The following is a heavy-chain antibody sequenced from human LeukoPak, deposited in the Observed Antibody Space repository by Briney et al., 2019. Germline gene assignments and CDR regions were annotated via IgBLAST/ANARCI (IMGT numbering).Heavy chain of an antibody. Sequence: PGGSLRLSCAASGFTFSSYGMHWVRQAPGKGLEWVAVISYDGSNKYYADSVKGRFTISRDNSKNTLYLQMNSLRAEDTAVYYCAKDLRGSGSSPLDYWGQGTLVTVSS. CDR1: GFTFSSYG. V-gene: IGHV3-30*18. CDR3: AKDLRGSGSSPLDY. CDR2: ISYDGSNK. D-gene: IGHD3-10*01. J-gene: IGHJ4*02.